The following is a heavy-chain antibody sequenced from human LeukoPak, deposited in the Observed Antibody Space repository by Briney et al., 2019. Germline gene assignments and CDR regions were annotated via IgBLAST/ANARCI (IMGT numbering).Heavy chain of an antibody. J-gene: IGHJ6*04. CDR3: AELGITMIGGV. CDR1: GFTFTTYS. D-gene: IGHD3-10*02. CDR2: ISSGSSAI. Sequence: GGSLRLSCEASGFTFTTYSMTWVRQAQGKGLEWVSIISSGSSAIFSADALKGRFTISRDDAKNLLYLDMNSLRAEDTAVYYCAELGITMIGGVWGKGTTVTISS. V-gene: IGHV3-21*01.